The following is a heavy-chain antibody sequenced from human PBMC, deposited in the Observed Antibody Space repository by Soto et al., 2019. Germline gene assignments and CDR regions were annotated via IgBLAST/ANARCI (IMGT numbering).Heavy chain of an antibody. J-gene: IGHJ4*02. Sequence: EVQLVESGGGLVQPGGSLRLSCAASGFTFTHYYMSWVRQAQGKGLEWVANVNEDGSGRYYVDSVKGRFTVSRDNAKNSLYLQMKSLRAVDTAGYYCAKWGGAWSDYLGQGTLVTVSS. V-gene: IGHV3-7*01. CDR2: VNEDGSGR. CDR3: AKWGGAWSDY. D-gene: IGHD1-26*01. CDR1: GFTFTHYY.